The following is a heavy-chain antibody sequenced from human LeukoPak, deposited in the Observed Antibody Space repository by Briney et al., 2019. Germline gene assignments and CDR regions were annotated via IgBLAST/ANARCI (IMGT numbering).Heavy chain of an antibody. CDR3: ARDRVATSSDYYYFMDV. CDR1: GYTFTSYG. Sequence: GASVKVSCKASGYTFTSYGISWVRQAPGQGLEWMGWINSNNGGTNYAQKFQGRITMTRDTSISTAYMELKRLRSDDTAVYYCARDRVATSSDYYYFMDVWGKGTTVSVSS. D-gene: IGHD5-24*01. J-gene: IGHJ6*03. CDR2: INSNNGGT. V-gene: IGHV1-2*02.